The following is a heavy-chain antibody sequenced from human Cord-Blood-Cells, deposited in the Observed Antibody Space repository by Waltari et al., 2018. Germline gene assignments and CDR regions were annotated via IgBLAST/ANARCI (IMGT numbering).Heavy chain of an antibody. D-gene: IGHD1-26*01. CDR3: ARGGSXXY. J-gene: IGHJ4*01. Sequence: QVQLVQSGAEVKKPGASVKVSCKASGYTFTSYDINWVRQATGQGLEWMGWMNPNSGNTGYAKKFQGRVTITRNXSXSTAYMXLSXLRSXXXXVXYCARGGSXXYWGXXXLVTVXS. CDR1: GYTFTSYD. V-gene: IGHV1-8*03. CDR2: MNPNSGNT.